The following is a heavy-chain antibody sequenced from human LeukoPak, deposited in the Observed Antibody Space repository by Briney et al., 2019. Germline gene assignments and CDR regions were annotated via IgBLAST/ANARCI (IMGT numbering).Heavy chain of an antibody. D-gene: IGHD3-22*01. CDR2: INPNSGGT. CDR1: GYTFTGYY. V-gene: IGHV1-2*06. CDR3: ALTYYYDSSGYYYTFDY. J-gene: IGHJ4*02. Sequence: ASVKVSCKASGYTFTGYYMHWVRQAPGQGLEWMGRINPNSGGTNYAQKFQGRVTMTRDTSISTAYMELSRLRSDDTAMYYCALTYYYDSSGYYYTFDYWGQGTLVTVSS.